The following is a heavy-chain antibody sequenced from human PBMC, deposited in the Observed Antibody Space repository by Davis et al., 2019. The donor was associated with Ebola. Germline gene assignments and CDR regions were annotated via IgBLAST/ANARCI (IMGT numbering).Heavy chain of an antibody. Sequence: PGGSLRLSCAVSGLTFSSYSMNWVRQAPGKGLKWVSYISSSSSTIYYADSVKGRFTISRDNAKNSLYLQMNSLRDEDTAVYYCARDLPFGGVYYYGMDVWGQGTTVTVSS. D-gene: IGHD3-16*01. J-gene: IGHJ6*02. V-gene: IGHV3-48*02. CDR1: GLTFSSYS. CDR2: ISSSSSTI. CDR3: ARDLPFGGVYYYGMDV.